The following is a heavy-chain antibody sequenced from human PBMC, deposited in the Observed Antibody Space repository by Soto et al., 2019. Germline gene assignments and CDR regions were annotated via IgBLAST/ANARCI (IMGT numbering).Heavy chain of an antibody. Sequence: SQTLSLPCAISGDRVSSNSSAWNFIRQSPSRGVEWLGRTYYRSKWYNDYAVSVKSRITINPDTSKNQFSLQLNSVTPEDTAVYYCARDLNYAKTPLQYFNWFDPWGQGTLVTVSS. V-gene: IGHV6-1*01. CDR2: TYYRSKWYN. CDR3: ARDLNYAKTPLQYFNWFDP. D-gene: IGHD1-7*01. CDR1: GDRVSSNSSA. J-gene: IGHJ5*02.